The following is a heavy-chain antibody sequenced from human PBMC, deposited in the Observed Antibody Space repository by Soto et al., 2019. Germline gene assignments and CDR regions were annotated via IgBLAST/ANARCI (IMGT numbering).Heavy chain of an antibody. V-gene: IGHV3-23*01. CDR3: AKDQVPTYYYGSGSYDY. J-gene: IGHJ4*02. D-gene: IGHD3-10*01. Sequence: GGSLRLSCAASGFTFSSYAMSWVRQAPGKGLEWVSAISGSGCSTYYADSVKGRFTISRDNSKNTLYLQMNSLRAEDTAVYYCAKDQVPTYYYGSGSYDYWGQGTLVTVSS. CDR2: ISGSGCST. CDR1: GFTFSSYA.